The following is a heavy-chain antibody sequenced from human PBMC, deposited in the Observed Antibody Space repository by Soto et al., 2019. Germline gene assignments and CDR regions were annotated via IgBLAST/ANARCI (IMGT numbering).Heavy chain of an antibody. D-gene: IGHD4-4*01. CDR1: GFTFSSYG. V-gene: IGHV3-30*03. Sequence: GGSLRLSCAASGFTFSSYGIHWVRQAPGKGLEWVAVISHDGSNKYYADSVKGRFTISRDNSKNTLYLQMNSLRAEDTAVYYCARPLWRDDYNWGYFDLWGRGTLVTVSS. J-gene: IGHJ2*01. CDR3: ARPLWRDDYNWGYFDL. CDR2: ISHDGSNK.